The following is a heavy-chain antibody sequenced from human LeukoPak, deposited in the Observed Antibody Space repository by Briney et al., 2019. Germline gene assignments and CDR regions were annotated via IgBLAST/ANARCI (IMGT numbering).Heavy chain of an antibody. CDR2: IIPIFGIA. CDR1: GGTFSSYA. J-gene: IGHJ4*02. Sequence: EASVKVSCKASGGTFSSYAISWVRQAPGQGLEWMGRIIPIFGIANYAQKFQGRVTITADKSTSTAYMELSSLRSEDTAVYYCAREYSSSPGWGDYWGQGTLVTVSS. V-gene: IGHV1-69*04. CDR3: AREYSSSPGWGDY. D-gene: IGHD6-13*01.